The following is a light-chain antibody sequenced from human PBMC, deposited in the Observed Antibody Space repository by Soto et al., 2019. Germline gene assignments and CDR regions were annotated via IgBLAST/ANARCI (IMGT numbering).Light chain of an antibody. J-gene: IGLJ2*01. V-gene: IGLV2-14*01. CDR2: DVS. Sequence: QSALTQPASVSGSPGQSITISCTGTSSDVGGYNSVSWYQQHPGKAPKLMIYDVSNRPFGVSNRFSGSKSGNTASLTISGLQAEDEADYYCSSYTSSSTRVFGGGTQLTVL. CDR1: SSDVGGYNS. CDR3: SSYTSSSTRV.